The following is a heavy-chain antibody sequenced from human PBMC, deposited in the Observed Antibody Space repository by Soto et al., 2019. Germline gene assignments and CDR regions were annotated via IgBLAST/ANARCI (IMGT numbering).Heavy chain of an antibody. CDR2: ISFDGNNK. J-gene: IGHJ5*02. Sequence: AVGSLRLSCAASGFTFSNYGMHWVRQAPGKGLEWVAIISFDGNNKYYSDSVKGRFTISRDNSKNMVFLQMNSLRPEDTAVYYCVKPKEHFYDSSPGETCGQRTPVTVSS. CDR3: VKPKEHFYDSSPGET. CDR1: GFTFSNYG. V-gene: IGHV3-30*18. D-gene: IGHD3-22*01.